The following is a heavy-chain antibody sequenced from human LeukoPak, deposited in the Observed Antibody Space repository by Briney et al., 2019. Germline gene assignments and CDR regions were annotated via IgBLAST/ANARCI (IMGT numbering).Heavy chain of an antibody. J-gene: IGHJ6*02. CDR3: ASSFSSGWYGYYGMDV. Sequence: SETLSLTCAVSGGSISSSSWWSWVRQPPGEGLAWIGETYHSGSTNYNPSLKSRVTISVDKSRNQFSLKLSSVTAADTAVYYCASSFSSGWYGYYGMDVWGQGTTVTVSS. CDR1: GGSISSSSW. D-gene: IGHD6-19*01. V-gene: IGHV4-4*02. CDR2: TYHSGST.